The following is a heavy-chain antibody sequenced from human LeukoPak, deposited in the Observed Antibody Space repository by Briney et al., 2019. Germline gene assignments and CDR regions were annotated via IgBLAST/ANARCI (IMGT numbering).Heavy chain of an antibody. CDR2: IGTSTSYI. Sequence: GGALRLSCAASGFTFSTYIMNWVRQTPGKGLEGVSSIGTSTSYIYYADSVKGRFTLSREDAKNSLYLEMNSLRAEDTAVYYCAHGSVYQLDYWGQGTLVTVSS. CDR1: GFTFSTYI. V-gene: IGHV3-21*01. D-gene: IGHD2-2*01. CDR3: AHGSVYQLDY. J-gene: IGHJ4*02.